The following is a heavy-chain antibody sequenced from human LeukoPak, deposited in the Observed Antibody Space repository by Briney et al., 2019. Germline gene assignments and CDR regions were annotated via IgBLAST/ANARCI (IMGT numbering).Heavy chain of an antibody. V-gene: IGHV4-31*03. CDR3: ARAVPSGDYVGY. J-gene: IGHJ4*02. Sequence: SETLSLTCTVSGGSISSGGYYWSWIRQHQGKGLEWIGYIYYSGSTYYNPSLKSRVTISVGTSKNQFSLKLSSVTAADTAVYYCARAVPSGDYVGYWGQGTLVTVSS. D-gene: IGHD4-17*01. CDR2: IYYSGST. CDR1: GGSISSGGYY.